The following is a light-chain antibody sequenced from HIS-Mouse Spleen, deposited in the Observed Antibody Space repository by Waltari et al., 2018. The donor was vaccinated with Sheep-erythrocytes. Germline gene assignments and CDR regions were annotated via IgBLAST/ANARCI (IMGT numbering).Light chain of an antibody. CDR1: SSDVGGYNY. V-gene: IGLV2-14*01. CDR2: EVS. Sequence: QSALTQPAPVSGSPGQSIPIPCTGTSSDVGGYNYVSWYQQHPGKAPKLMIYEVSNRPSGVSNRFSGSKSGNTASLTISGLQAEDEADYYCSSYTSSSTWVFGGGTKLTVL. CDR3: SSYTSSSTWV. J-gene: IGLJ3*02.